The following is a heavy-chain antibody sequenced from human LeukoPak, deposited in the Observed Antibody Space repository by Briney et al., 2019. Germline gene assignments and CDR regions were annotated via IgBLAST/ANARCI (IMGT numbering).Heavy chain of an antibody. CDR1: GGSISSYY. Sequence: MSSETLSLTCTVSGGSISSYYWSWIRQPPGKGLEWIGYIYYSGSTNYNPSLKSRVTISVDTSKNQFSLKLSSVTAADTAVYYCARGVTQFDPWGQGTLVTVSS. CDR2: IYYSGST. V-gene: IGHV4-59*01. CDR3: ARGVTQFDP. J-gene: IGHJ5*02. D-gene: IGHD4-23*01.